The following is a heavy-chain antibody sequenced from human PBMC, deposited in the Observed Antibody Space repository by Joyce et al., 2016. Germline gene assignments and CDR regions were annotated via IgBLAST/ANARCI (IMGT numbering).Heavy chain of an antibody. D-gene: IGHD1-26*01. CDR3: VTGWELLFES. Sequence: QVQLQESGPTLVNPLGTLSLTCEVSGGSISTSNWWTWVRQPPGKGLEWIGEIYHTGSTNYIPSLRSRLTVSVDKSRNQFSLRLISVTAADTAVYYCVTGWELLFESWGQGTLVTVSS. V-gene: IGHV4-4*02. J-gene: IGHJ4*02. CDR1: GGSISTSNW. CDR2: IYHTGST.